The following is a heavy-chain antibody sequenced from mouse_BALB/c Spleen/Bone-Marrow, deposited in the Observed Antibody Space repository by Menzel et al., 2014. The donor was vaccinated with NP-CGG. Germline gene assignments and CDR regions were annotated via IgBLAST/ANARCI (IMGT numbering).Heavy chain of an antibody. CDR3: ARGGNYAWFAY. J-gene: IGHJ3*01. CDR1: GFTFSSFG. CDR2: ISSGSSTI. Sequence: EVMLVESGGGLVQPGGSRKLSCAASGFTFSSFGMHWVRQAPEKGLEWVAYISSGSSTIYYADTVKGRFTISRDNPKNTLFLQMTSLRSEDTAMYYCARGGNYAWFAYWGQVTLVTVSA. D-gene: IGHD2-1*01. V-gene: IGHV5-17*02.